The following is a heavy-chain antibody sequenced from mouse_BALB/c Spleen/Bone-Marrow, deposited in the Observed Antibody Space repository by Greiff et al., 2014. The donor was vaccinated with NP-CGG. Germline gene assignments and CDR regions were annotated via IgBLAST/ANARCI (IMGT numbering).Heavy chain of an antibody. Sequence: EVHLVESGGGLVQPGGSRKLSCAASGFTFSSFGMHWVRQAPEKGLEWVAYISSGSSTIYYADTMKGRFTISRDNPKNTLFLQMTSLRSEDTAMYYCTRSGTLGAMDYWGQGTSVTASS. CDR1: GFTFSSFG. CDR2: ISSGSSTI. D-gene: IGHD3-3*01. J-gene: IGHJ4*01. V-gene: IGHV5-17*02. CDR3: TRSGTLGAMDY.